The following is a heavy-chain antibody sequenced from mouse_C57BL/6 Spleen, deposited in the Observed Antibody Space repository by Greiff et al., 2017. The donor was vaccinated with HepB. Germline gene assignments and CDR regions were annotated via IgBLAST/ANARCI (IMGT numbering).Heavy chain of an antibody. CDR1: GFTFSDYG. Sequence: DVQLVESGGGLVKPGGSLKLSCAASGFTFSDYGMHWVRQAPEKGLEWVAYISSGSSTIYYADTVKGRFTISRDNAKNTLFLQMTSLRSEDTAMYYCARGGTTEFAYWGQGTLVTVSA. CDR3: ARGGTTEFAY. D-gene: IGHD2-14*01. CDR2: ISSGSSTI. V-gene: IGHV5-17*01. J-gene: IGHJ3*01.